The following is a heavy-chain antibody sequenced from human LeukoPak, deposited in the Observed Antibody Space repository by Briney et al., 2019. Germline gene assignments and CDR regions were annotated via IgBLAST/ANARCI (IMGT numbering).Heavy chain of an antibody. V-gene: IGHV4-31*03. CDR2: IYYSGST. J-gene: IGHJ4*02. D-gene: IGHD3-22*01. CDR1: GGSISSGGYY. CDR3: ASRGGYYDSSGYRYFDY. Sequence: SQTLSLTCTVSGGSISSGGYYWSWIRQHPGKGLEWIVYIYYSGSTYYNPSLKSRVTISVDTSKNQFSLKLSSVTAADTAVYYCASRGGYYDSSGYRYFDYWGQGTLVTVSS.